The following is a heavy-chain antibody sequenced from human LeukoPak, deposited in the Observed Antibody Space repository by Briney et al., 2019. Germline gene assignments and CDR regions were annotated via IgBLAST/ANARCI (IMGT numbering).Heavy chain of an antibody. J-gene: IGHJ4*02. D-gene: IGHD6-13*01. V-gene: IGHV4-61*02. Sequence: SETLSLTCTVSGGSISSGSYYWSWIRQPAGKGLEWIGRIYTSGSTNYNLSLKSRVTISVDTSKNQFSLKLSSVTAADTAVYYCARGYSSSWDYYFDYWGQGTLVTVSS. CDR1: GGSISSGSYY. CDR2: IYTSGST. CDR3: ARGYSSSWDYYFDY.